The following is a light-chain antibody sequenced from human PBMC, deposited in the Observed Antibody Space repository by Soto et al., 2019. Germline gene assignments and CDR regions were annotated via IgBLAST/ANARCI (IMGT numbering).Light chain of an antibody. CDR3: QQYENYPLT. CDR2: DTS. CDR1: QNINTW. Sequence: DNQMTQSPSTLSASVGDRVTITCRASQNINTWLAWYQQKPGKAPKLLIYDTSTLKSGAPSRFSGSGSGTEFTLTINSLQPEDFATYYCQQYENYPLTFGGGTKVEIK. J-gene: IGKJ4*01. V-gene: IGKV1-5*01.